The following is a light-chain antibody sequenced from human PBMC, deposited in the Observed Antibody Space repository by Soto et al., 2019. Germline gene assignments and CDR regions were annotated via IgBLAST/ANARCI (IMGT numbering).Light chain of an antibody. V-gene: IGKV1-39*01. CDR3: QQSYSTPPVT. J-gene: IGKJ4*01. CDR2: AAS. CDR1: QSISSY. Sequence: DIQMTQSPSSLSASVGDRVTITCRASQSISSYLNWYQQKPGKAPKLLIYAASSLQSGVPSRFSGGGSGTAFTLTISSLQPEDFATYYCQQSYSTPPVTFGGGTMVEIK.